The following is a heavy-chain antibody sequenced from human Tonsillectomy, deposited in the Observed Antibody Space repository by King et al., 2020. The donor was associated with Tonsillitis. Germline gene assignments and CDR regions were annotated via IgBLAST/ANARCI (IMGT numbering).Heavy chain of an antibody. Sequence: VQLQQWGAGLLKPSETLSLTCAVYGGSFSGYYWSWIRQPPGKGLEWIGEIYHSGSTNYNPSLKIRVTISLDTSKNQFSLKLSSVTAADTAVYYCARGKYDVWSGYPVYFDYWGQGTLVTVSS. CDR3: ARGKYDVWSGYPVYFDY. V-gene: IGHV4-34*01. D-gene: IGHD3-3*01. J-gene: IGHJ4*02. CDR2: IYHSGST. CDR1: GGSFSGYY.